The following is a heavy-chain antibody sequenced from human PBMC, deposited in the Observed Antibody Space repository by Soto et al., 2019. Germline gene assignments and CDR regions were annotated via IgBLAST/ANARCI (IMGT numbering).Heavy chain of an antibody. CDR3: ARDFVVGGPTINYYYGMDV. J-gene: IGHJ6*02. V-gene: IGHV4-4*02. D-gene: IGHD1-26*01. CDR1: GGSISSSNL. Sequence: SETLSLTCAVSGGSISSSNLWSWVRQPPGKGLEWIGEIYHSGSTNYNPSLKSRVTISVDKSKNQFSLRLSSVTAADTAVYYCARDFVVGGPTINYYYGMDVWGQGTTVTVSS. CDR2: IYHSGST.